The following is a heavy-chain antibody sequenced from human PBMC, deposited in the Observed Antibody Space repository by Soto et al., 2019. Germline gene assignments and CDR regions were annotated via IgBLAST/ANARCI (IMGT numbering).Heavy chain of an antibody. V-gene: IGHV3-30*18. CDR3: VKERYAQLWLEDYGMDV. Sequence: QVQLVESGGGVVQPGRSLRLSGAASGFTFSSYGIHWVRQAPGKGLEWVALISYDGTDKYYADSGKGRFTISRDNSKNTLYLQMSSLGPEDTAVYYCVKERYAQLWLEDYGMDVWGQGTTVTV. J-gene: IGHJ6*02. D-gene: IGHD5-18*01. CDR2: ISYDGTDK. CDR1: GFTFSSYG.